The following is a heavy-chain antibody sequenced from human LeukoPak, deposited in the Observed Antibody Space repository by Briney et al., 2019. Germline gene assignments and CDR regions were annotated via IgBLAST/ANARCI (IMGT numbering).Heavy chain of an antibody. D-gene: IGHD6-19*01. J-gene: IGHJ4*02. Sequence: GRSLRLSCAASGFTFSSYGMHWVRQAPGKGLEWVAVIWYDGSNKYYADSVKGRFTISRDNSKNTLYLQMSSLRAEDTAVYYCAKDRAVAGTTAGFDYWGQGTLVTVSS. CDR1: GFTFSSYG. CDR3: AKDRAVAGTTAGFDY. CDR2: IWYDGSNK. V-gene: IGHV3-33*06.